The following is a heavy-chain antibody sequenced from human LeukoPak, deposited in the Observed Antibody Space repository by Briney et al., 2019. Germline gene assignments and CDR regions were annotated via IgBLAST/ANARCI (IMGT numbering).Heavy chain of an antibody. D-gene: IGHD3-9*01. CDR1: GFTFSSYW. Sequence: GGSLRLSCAASGFTFSSYWMHWVRQVPGKGLVWVSRINSDESSTSYADSVKGRFTISRDNAKNTLYLQMNSLRAEDTAVYYCARFDVLTAFGAEYFPPWGQGTPVNGSS. V-gene: IGHV3-74*01. CDR2: INSDESST. CDR3: ARFDVLTAFGAEYFPP. J-gene: IGHJ6*01.